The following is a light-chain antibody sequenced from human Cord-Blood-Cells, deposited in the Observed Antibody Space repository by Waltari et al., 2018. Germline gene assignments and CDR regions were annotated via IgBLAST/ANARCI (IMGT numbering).Light chain of an antibody. CDR1: SSDVGGYNY. Sequence: QSALTQPASVSGSPGQSILITCTGTSSDVGGYNYVSWYQQHPGNAPKLMIYDVIKRPSGVSNRFSGSKSGNTASLTISGLQAEDEADYYCSSYTSSSTWVFGGGTKLTVL. CDR3: SSYTSSSTWV. CDR2: DVI. J-gene: IGLJ3*02. V-gene: IGLV2-14*01.